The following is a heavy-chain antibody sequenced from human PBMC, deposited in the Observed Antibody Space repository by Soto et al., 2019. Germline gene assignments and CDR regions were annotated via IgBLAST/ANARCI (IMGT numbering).Heavy chain of an antibody. CDR1: GFTFSSYS. CDR3: ASDWVHSSGYYSRFDY. J-gene: IGHJ4*02. CDR2: ISSSSSYI. Sequence: EVQLVESGGGLVKPGGSLRLSCAASGFTFSSYSMNWVRQAPGKGLEWVSSISSSSSYIYYADSVKGRFTISRDNAKKSLHMQMTRRVDEDTAVYYCASDWVHSSGYYSRFDYWGQGTLVTVSS. V-gene: IGHV3-21*01. D-gene: IGHD3-22*01.